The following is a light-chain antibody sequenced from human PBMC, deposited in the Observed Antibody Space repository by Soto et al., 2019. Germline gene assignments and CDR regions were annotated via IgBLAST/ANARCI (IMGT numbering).Light chain of an antibody. CDR1: QSISNH. Sequence: DIQMTQSPSSLSASVGDRVTITCRASQSISNHLNWYQQKPGKAPKLLIFAASSLQSGVPSRFSGSRSGPDFTLTISSLQPEDFATYYCQQSYSSPPTFGHGTKVDIK. CDR2: AAS. CDR3: QQSYSSPPT. J-gene: IGKJ1*01. V-gene: IGKV1-39*01.